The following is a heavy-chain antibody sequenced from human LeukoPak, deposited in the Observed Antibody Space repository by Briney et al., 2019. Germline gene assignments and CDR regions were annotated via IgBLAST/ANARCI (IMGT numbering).Heavy chain of an antibody. CDR2: INHSGST. V-gene: IGHV4-34*01. CDR1: GGSFSGYY. Sequence: SETLSLTCAVYGGSFSGYYWSWIRQPPGKGLEWIGEINHSGSTNYNPSLKSRVTISVDTSKNQFSLKLSSVTAADTAVYYCARAPGRPAAVFDYWGQGTLVTVSA. J-gene: IGHJ4*02. D-gene: IGHD2-2*01. CDR3: ARAPGRPAAVFDY.